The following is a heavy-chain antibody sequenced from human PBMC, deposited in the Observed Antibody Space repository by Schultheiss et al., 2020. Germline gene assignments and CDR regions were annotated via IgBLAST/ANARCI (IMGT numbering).Heavy chain of an antibody. CDR1: GGSISSGDYY. Sequence: SETLSLTCTVSGGSISSGDYYWGWIRQPPGKGLEWIGSIYYSGSTYYNPSLKSRVTISVDTSKNQFSLKLSSVTAADTAVYYCAREARIGYSSGWYSHYYYGMDVWGQGTTVTVSS. J-gene: IGHJ6*02. D-gene: IGHD6-19*01. CDR3: AREARIGYSSGWYSHYYYGMDV. CDR2: IYYSGST. V-gene: IGHV4-39*07.